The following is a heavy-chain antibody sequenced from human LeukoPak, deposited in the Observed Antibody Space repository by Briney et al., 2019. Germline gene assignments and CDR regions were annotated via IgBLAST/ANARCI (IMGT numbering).Heavy chain of an antibody. D-gene: IGHD3-16*02. V-gene: IGHV4-31*03. CDR3: ARKGVIVSEPYYFDY. CDR2: IYYSGST. Sequence: SETLSLTCTVSGGSISSGGYYWSWIRQHPGKGLEWIGYIYYSGSTYYNPSLKSRVTISVDTSKNQFSLKLSSVTAADTAVYYCARKGVIVSEPYYFDYWGQGTLVTVSS. CDR1: GGSISSGGYY. J-gene: IGHJ4*02.